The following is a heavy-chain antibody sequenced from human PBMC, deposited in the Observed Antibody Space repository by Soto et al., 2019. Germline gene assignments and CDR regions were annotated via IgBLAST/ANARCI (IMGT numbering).Heavy chain of an antibody. V-gene: IGHV1-69*18. CDR2: IIPAFGTT. Sequence: QVQLVQSGAELKKPGSSVKVSCKASGDTFSDYPINWVRQAPGEGLEWMGRIIPAFGTTNDAQRFEGRVTFTADESTNTAYMELRGLVSEDTAVYYCARDGGFGEFKYWGPGTLVTVSS. D-gene: IGHD3-10*01. CDR1: GDTFSDYP. J-gene: IGHJ4*02. CDR3: ARDGGFGEFKY.